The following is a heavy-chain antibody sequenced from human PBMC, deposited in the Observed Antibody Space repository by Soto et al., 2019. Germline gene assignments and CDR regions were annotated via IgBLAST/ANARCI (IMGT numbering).Heavy chain of an antibody. CDR1: GFTFSSYA. J-gene: IGHJ4*02. CDR3: AKDGLPYCSGGSCYSNRFDY. V-gene: IGHV3-23*01. D-gene: IGHD2-15*01. CDR2: ISGSGGST. Sequence: EVQLLESGGGLVQPGGSLRLSCAASGFTFSSYAMSWVRQAPGKGLEWVSAISGSGGSTYYADSVKGRFTISRDNSKNTLYLQMNSLRAEDTAVYYCAKDGLPYCSGGSCYSNRFDYWGQGTLVTVSS.